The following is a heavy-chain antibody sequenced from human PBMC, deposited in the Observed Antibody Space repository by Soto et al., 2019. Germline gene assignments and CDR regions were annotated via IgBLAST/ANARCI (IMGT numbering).Heavy chain of an antibody. D-gene: IGHD3-10*01. Sequence: GGSLRLFCTVSELSFGSSWMSWVRQTPGKGLEWAANINQDGSEKYYVDSVKGRFSISRDNAKNSLYLQMTSLRVEDTAVYYCVRSYLSRGEVDWPDPWGQGTLVTVSS. V-gene: IGHV3-7*03. CDR1: ELSFGSSW. CDR2: INQDGSEK. J-gene: IGHJ5*02. CDR3: VRSYLSRGEVDWPDP.